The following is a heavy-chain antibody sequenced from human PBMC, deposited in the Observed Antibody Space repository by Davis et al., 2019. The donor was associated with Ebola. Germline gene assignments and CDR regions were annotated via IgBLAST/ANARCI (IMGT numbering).Heavy chain of an antibody. J-gene: IGHJ5*02. V-gene: IGHV1-46*01. CDR2: INPSGGST. CDR3: AKDRDCSSTSCYGWFDP. CDR1: GYTFTSYY. Sequence: AASVKVSCKASGYTFTSYYMHWVRQAPGQGLEWMGIINPSGGSTSYAQKFQGRVTMTRDTSTSTVYMELSSLRSEDTAVYYCAKDRDCSSTSCYGWFDPWGQGTLVTVSS. D-gene: IGHD2-2*01.